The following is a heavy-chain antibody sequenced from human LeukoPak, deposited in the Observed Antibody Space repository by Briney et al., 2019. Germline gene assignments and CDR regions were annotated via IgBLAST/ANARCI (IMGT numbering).Heavy chain of an antibody. CDR1: GGSISSSSYY. Sequence: SETLSLTCTVSGGSISSSSYYWGWIRQPPGKGLEWIGSIYYSGSTYYNPSLKSRVTISVDTSKNQFSLKLSSVTAADTAAYYCARHQIIVGAYYFDYWGQGTLVTVSS. D-gene: IGHD1-26*01. CDR3: ARHQIIVGAYYFDY. CDR2: IYYSGST. V-gene: IGHV4-39*01. J-gene: IGHJ4*02.